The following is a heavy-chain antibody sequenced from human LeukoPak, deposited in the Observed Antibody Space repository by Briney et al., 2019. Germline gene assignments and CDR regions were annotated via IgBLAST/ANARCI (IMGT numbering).Heavy chain of an antibody. CDR2: INHSGST. J-gene: IGHJ4*02. CDR1: GGSFSGYY. V-gene: IGHV4-34*01. Sequence: SETLSLTCAVYGGSFSGYYWSWIRQPPGKGLEWIGEINHSGSTNYNPSLKSRVTISVDTSKNQFSLKLSSVTAADTAVYYCARFSSSSWYYYFDYWGQGNLVTVSS. CDR3: ARFSSSSWYYYFDY. D-gene: IGHD6-13*01.